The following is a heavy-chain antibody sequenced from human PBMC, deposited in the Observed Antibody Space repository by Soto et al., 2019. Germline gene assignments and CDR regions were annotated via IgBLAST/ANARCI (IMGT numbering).Heavy chain of an antibody. CDR2: IKSKSDVGTT. J-gene: IGHJ5*02. D-gene: IGHD2-15*01. CDR1: GFTYSGAW. V-gene: IGHV3-15*01. CDR3: TTDLWRIAVVVGSTWYLNP. Sequence: PGSALRLSCAASGFTYSGAWMSCVRQAPGKGFDWVGRIKSKSDVGTTEYAAPVRGRFTISRDDSKNTLYLQMNSLKTEDTALYYCTTDLWRIAVVVGSTWYLNPWGQGTPVTASS.